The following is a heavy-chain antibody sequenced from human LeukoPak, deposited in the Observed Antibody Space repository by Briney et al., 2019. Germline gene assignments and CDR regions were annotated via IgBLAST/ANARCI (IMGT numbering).Heavy chain of an antibody. CDR3: ARDSHDYYDSSDYFDY. CDR2: IWYDGSNK. D-gene: IGHD3-22*01. V-gene: IGHV3-33*01. Sequence: GRSLRLSCAASGFTFSSYGMHWVRQAPGKGLEWVAVIWYDGSNKYYADSVKGRFTISRDNSKNTLYLQMNSLRAEDTAVYYCARDSHDYYDSSDYFDYWGQGTLVTVSS. J-gene: IGHJ4*02. CDR1: GFTFSSYG.